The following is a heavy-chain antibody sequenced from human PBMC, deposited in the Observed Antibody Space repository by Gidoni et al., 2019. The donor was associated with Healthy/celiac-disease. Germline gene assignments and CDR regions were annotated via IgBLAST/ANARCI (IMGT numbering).Heavy chain of an antibody. J-gene: IGHJ6*02. Sequence: QVTLRESGPALVKPTQTLTLTCTFSGFSLSTSGMCVSWIRQPPGKALEWLARIDWDDDKYYSTSLKPRLTISKDTSKNQVVLTMTNMDPVDTATYYCARIRRYYYGMDVWCQGTTVTVSS. CDR2: IDWDDDK. CDR1: GFSLSTSGMC. V-gene: IGHV2-70*15. CDR3: ARIRRYYYGMDV.